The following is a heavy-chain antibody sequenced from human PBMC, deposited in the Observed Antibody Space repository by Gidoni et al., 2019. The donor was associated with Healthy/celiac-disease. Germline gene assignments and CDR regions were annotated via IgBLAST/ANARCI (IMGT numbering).Heavy chain of an antibody. V-gene: IGHV4-34*01. CDR2: INHSGST. CDR1: GGSFSGYY. D-gene: IGHD3-3*01. Sequence: QVQLQQWGAGLLKPSETLSLTCPVYGGSFSGYYWCWLRQPPGKGLEWIGEINHSGSTNYNPSLKSRVTISVDTSKNQFSLKLSSVTAADTAVYYCARGARRSVLRFLEWLAHFDYWGQGTLVTVSS. CDR3: ARGARRSVLRFLEWLAHFDY. J-gene: IGHJ4*02.